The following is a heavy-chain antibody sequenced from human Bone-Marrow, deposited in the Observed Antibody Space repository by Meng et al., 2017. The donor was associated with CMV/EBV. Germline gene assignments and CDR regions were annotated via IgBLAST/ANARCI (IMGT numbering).Heavy chain of an antibody. V-gene: IGHV3-21*01. CDR2: ISSSSSYI. Sequence: GESLKISCAASGFTFSSYSMNWVRQAPGKGLEWVSSISSSSSYIYYADSVKGRFTISRDNAKNSLYLQMNSLRAEDTAVYYCVTDVPVDGRWDWGQGTLVTVSS. CDR1: GFTFSSYS. CDR3: VTDVPVDGRWD. J-gene: IGHJ4*02. D-gene: IGHD3-10*02.